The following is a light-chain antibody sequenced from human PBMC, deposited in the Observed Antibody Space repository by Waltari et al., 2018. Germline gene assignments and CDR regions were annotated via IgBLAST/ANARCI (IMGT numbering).Light chain of an antibody. CDR1: SSDVGSYNL. J-gene: IGLJ3*02. V-gene: IGLV2-23*02. Sequence: QSALTQPASVSGSPGQSITISCTGTSSDVGSYNLVSWYQQHPGKAPKLMIYEVSQRPAGVSNRFSGSKSGNTASLTISGLQAEDEADYYCCSYAGSSTLWVFGGGTKLTVL. CDR3: CSYAGSSTLWV. CDR2: EVS.